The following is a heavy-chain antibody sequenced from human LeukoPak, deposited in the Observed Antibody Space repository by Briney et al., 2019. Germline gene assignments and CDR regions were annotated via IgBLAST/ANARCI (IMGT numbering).Heavy chain of an antibody. CDR3: AREFMRVTSFDI. D-gene: IGHD2-21*02. CDR1: GHTFSENY. J-gene: IGHJ3*02. Sequence: GASVKVSCKASGHTFSENYIHWVRQAPGQGLEWMGWINPHSGGTNYGENFQGRVTLTRDTSISTAYMDLSSLISDDTAVYYCAREFMRVTSFDIWGQGTMVTVSS. CDR2: INPHSGGT. V-gene: IGHV1-2*02.